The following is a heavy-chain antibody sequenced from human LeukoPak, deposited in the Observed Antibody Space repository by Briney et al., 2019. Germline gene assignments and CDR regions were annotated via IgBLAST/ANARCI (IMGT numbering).Heavy chain of an antibody. V-gene: IGHV3-53*01. J-gene: IGHJ3*02. Sequence: PGGSLRLSCAASGFTVSSNYMSWVRQAPGKGLEWVAVMYSGGSTYYADSVRGRFTISGDSSKNTLYLQMNSLRAEDTAVYYCARGPYFPPGAFDIWGQGTMVTVSS. CDR3: ARGPYFPPGAFDI. CDR2: MYSGGST. CDR1: GFTVSSNY. D-gene: IGHD3-9*01.